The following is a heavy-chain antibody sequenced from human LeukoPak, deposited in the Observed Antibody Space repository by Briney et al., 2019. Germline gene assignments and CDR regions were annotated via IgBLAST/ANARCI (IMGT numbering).Heavy chain of an antibody. CDR1: GFTVSSNY. CDR2: IYRGDST. CDR3: ASRSGTYSYYMDV. V-gene: IGHV3-53*01. J-gene: IGHJ6*03. D-gene: IGHD2-15*01. Sequence: GGSLRLSCAASGFTVSSNYMSWVRQAPGKGLEWVSVIYRGDSTYYADSVKGRFTISRDKPKNTLCLQMNSLRAEDTAVYYCASRSGTYSYYMDVWGKGTTVTVSS.